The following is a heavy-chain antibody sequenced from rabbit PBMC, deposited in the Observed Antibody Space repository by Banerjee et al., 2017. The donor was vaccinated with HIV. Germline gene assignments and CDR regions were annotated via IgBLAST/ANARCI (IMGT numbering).Heavy chain of an antibody. D-gene: IGHD4-2*01. CDR1: GFSFSSSDY. V-gene: IGHV1S40*01. Sequence: QSLEESGGDLVKPGASLTLTCTASGFSFSSSDYMCWVRQAPGKGLECIACIDTGSSGTTYYASWAKGRFTISKSSSTTVTLQMTSLTAADTATYFCARIRYAGYAGVGYADLWGQGTLVTVS. CDR3: ARIRYAGYAGVGYADL. J-gene: IGHJ3*01. CDR2: IDTGSSGTT.